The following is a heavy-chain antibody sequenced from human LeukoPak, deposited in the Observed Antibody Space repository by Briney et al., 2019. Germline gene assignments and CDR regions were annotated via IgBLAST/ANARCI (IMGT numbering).Heavy chain of an antibody. J-gene: IGHJ4*02. Sequence: ASVKVSCKASGGTLRFYALSWVRQAPGQGLEWMGGIIPIPGTGHYAQKFQDRVTITADESTSTAYMELSRLRSDDTAVYYCARDGSGDHDYWGQGTLVTVSS. CDR2: IIPIPGTG. CDR3: ARDGSGDHDY. V-gene: IGHV1-69*13. CDR1: GGTLRFYA. D-gene: IGHD1-26*01.